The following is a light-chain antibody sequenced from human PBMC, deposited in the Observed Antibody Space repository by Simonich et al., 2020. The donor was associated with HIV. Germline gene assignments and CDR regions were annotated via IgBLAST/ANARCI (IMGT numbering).Light chain of an antibody. CDR3: QQYNSYSVT. Sequence: DIQMTQSPSTLSAALGDRVTITCRASQSIRSWFAWYQQKPGKAPKLLIYKASNLETGVPSWFSGSGSGTEFTLIISSLQPDDFATYYCQQYNSYSVTFGGGTKVEIK. CDR1: QSIRSW. J-gene: IGKJ4*01. CDR2: KAS. V-gene: IGKV1-5*03.